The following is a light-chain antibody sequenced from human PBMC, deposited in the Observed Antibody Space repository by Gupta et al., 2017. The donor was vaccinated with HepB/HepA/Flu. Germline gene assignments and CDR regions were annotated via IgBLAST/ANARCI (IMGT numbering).Light chain of an antibody. CDR3: QHSGMGA. J-gene: IGKJ1*01. Sequence: DIVLTQSPGTLSLSPGERATLSCRASQSVANSFVAWDQQRAGQAPRLLIYGGSTRATDIQDRFSGSGSGTDFTLASKRLETEDFAVYCFQHSGMGAFGQGTKVDIK. V-gene: IGKV3-20*01. CDR1: QSVANSF. CDR2: GGS.